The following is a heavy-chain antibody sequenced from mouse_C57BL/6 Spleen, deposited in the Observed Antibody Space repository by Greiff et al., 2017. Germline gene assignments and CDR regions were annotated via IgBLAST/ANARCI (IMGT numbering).Heavy chain of an antibody. Sequence: QVQLQQPGAELVKPGASVKMSCEASGYTFTSYWITWVKQRPGQGLEWIGDIYPGSGSTNYNEKFKSKATLTVDTSSSTAYMQLSSLTSEDSAVXYCARYPHYYGSRIDYWGQGTTLTVSS. CDR3: ARYPHYYGSRIDY. J-gene: IGHJ2*01. D-gene: IGHD1-1*01. CDR2: IYPGSGST. V-gene: IGHV1-55*01. CDR1: GYTFTSYW.